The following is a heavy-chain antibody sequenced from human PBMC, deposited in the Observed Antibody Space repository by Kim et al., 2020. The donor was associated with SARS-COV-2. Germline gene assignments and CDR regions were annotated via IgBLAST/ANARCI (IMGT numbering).Heavy chain of an antibody. D-gene: IGHD5-12*01. V-gene: IGHV4-59*01. J-gene: IGHJ1*01. CDR3: ARGNIVATLYFQH. Sequence: SETLSLTCTVSGGSISSYYWSWIRQPPGKGLEWIGYIYYSGSTNYNPSLKSRVTISVDTSKNQFSLKLSSVTAADTAVYYCARGNIVATLYFQHWGQGTLVTVSS. CDR1: GGSISSYY. CDR2: IYYSGST.